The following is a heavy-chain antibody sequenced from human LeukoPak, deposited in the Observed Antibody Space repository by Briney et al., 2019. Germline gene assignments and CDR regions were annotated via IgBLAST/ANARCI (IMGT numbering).Heavy chain of an antibody. CDR3: ASTLTFDN. CDR2: IKEDGSDR. Sequence: GGSLRLSCAASGFTFSNYWMTWVRQVPGKGLEWVASIKEDGSDRYNVDSVKGRFTISRDNAKNSLSLQMSSLRAEDTAVYYCASTLTFDNWGLGILVTVSP. J-gene: IGHJ3*02. CDR1: GFTFSNYW. V-gene: IGHV3-7*01.